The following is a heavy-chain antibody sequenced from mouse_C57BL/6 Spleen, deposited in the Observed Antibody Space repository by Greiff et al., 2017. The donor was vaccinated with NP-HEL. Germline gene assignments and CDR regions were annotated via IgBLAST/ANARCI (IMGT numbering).Heavy chain of an antibody. J-gene: IGHJ3*01. V-gene: IGHV1-55*01. CDR1: GYTFTSYW. Sequence: VQLQQPGAELVKPGASVKMSCKASGYTFTSYWITWVKQRPGQGLEWIGDIYPGSGSTNYNEKFKSKATLTVDTSSSTAYMQLSSLTSEDSAVYYCARSHYYGSSYEVFFAYWGQGTLVTVSA. CDR3: ARSHYYGSSYEVFFAY. CDR2: IYPGSGST. D-gene: IGHD1-1*01.